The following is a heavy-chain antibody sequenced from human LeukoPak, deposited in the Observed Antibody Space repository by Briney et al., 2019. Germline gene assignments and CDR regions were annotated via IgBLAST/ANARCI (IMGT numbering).Heavy chain of an antibody. J-gene: IGHJ5*02. V-gene: IGHV4-59*01. CDR1: GGSINNYY. CDR2: IYYSGGT. D-gene: IGHD5-18*01. CDR3: ARAGSGYSP. Sequence: PSETLSLTCTVSGGSINNYYWSWIRQPPGKGLEWIGYIYYSGGTNYNPSLKSRVTISLDTSKNQFSLKLTSVTAADTAVYYCARAGSGYSPWGQGTLVTVSS.